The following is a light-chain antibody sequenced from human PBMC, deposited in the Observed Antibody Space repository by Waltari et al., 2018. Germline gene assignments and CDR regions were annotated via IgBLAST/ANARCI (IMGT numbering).Light chain of an antibody. V-gene: IGKV4-1*01. Sequence: DIVMAQSPDSLAVSLGERATISCKSSHNVLYSSNNKNYLSWYQQKPGQPPKLLISWASTRGYVVPDRFSGSGSGTDFTLTISSLQAEDVAVDYCHQYYYPPYTCGRGTRLEIK. J-gene: IGKJ2*01. CDR1: HNVLYSSNNKNY. CDR2: WAS. CDR3: HQYYYPPYT.